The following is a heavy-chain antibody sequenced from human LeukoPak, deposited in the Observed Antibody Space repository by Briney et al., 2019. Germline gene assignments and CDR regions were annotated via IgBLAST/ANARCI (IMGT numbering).Heavy chain of an antibody. J-gene: IGHJ4*02. CDR1: GFTFSSYP. CDR2: ITGNGGDI. CDR3: AKAYCSGGSCYRYFDY. V-gene: IGHV3-64D*06. D-gene: IGHD2-15*01. Sequence: GGSLRLSCSASGFTFSSYPMHWVRQAPGKGLEYVSAITGNGGDIYYTDSVKGRFTMSRDNSKNTLYLQMSSLRVEDTAVYYCAKAYCSGGSCYRYFDYWGQGTLVTVSS.